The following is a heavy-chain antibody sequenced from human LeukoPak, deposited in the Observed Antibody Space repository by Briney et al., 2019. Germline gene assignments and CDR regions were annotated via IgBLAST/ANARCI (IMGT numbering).Heavy chain of an antibody. D-gene: IGHD5-18*01. CDR3: ARRGRGAYSYGPFDY. Sequence: GESLKISCKTSGYSFTSYWIHWVRQMPGKGLEWMGIIYPGDSDTRYSPSFQGQVTISADKSISTAYLQWSSLKASDTAMYYCARRGRGAYSYGPFDYWGQGTLVTVSS. CDR2: IYPGDSDT. CDR1: GYSFTSYW. J-gene: IGHJ4*02. V-gene: IGHV5-51*01.